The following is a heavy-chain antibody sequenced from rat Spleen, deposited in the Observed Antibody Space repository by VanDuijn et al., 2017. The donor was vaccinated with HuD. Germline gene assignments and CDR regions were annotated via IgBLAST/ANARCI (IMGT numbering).Heavy chain of an antibody. V-gene: IGHV5-7*01. CDR1: GFTLSDYN. J-gene: IGHJ2*01. CDR3: ARHGNFDY. CDR2: ISYDGSST. Sequence: EVQLVESGGGLVQPGRSLKVSCAASGFTLSDYNMAWVRQAPKKGLDWVAIISYDGSSTYYRDSVKGRFTISRDNAKSTLYLQMDSLRSEDTATYYCARHGNFDYWGQGVMVTVSS. D-gene: IGHD5-1*01.